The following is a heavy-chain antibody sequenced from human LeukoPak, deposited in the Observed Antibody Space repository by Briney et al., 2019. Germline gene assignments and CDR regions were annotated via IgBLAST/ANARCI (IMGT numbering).Heavy chain of an antibody. V-gene: IGHV3-21*01. CDR2: ISSSSSNI. CDR1: GFTFSSYS. J-gene: IGHJ4*02. CDR3: ARAHYYDSSGYYY. Sequence: GRSLRLSCAASGFTFSSYSMNWVRQAPGKGLEWVSSISSSSSNIYYEDSVKGRFTISRDNAKNSLYLQMNSLRAEDTAVYYCARAHYYDSSGYYYWGQGTLVTVSS. D-gene: IGHD3-22*01.